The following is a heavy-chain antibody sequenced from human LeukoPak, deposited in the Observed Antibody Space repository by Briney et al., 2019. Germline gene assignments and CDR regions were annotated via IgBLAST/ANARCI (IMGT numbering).Heavy chain of an antibody. J-gene: IGHJ4*02. V-gene: IGHV4-4*07. CDR3: ARSPSTIGWNWGYYFDF. CDR2: ISTTGST. D-gene: IGHD1-7*01. Sequence: SETLSLTCSVSGVAISDYFWSWIRQPAGRDLEWIGRISTTGSTYFNPSLQSRVRMSVDSSKTHFSLRLSSVTAADTAVYYCARSPSTIGWNWGYYFDFWGQGHLVTVSS. CDR1: GVAISDYF.